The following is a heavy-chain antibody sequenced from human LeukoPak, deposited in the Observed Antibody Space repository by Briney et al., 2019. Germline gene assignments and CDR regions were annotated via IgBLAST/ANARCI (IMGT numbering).Heavy chain of an antibody. D-gene: IGHD3-3*01. J-gene: IGHJ4*02. CDR3: AKSPLLRFLEWSGRGYFDY. CDR1: GFTFSSYS. Sequence: GGSLRLSCAASGFTFSSYSMNWVRQAPGKGLEWVSSISSSSSYIYYADSVKGRFTISRDNAKNSLYLQMNSLRAEDTAVYYCAKSPLLRFLEWSGRGYFDYWGQGTLVTVSS. CDR2: ISSSSSYI. V-gene: IGHV3-21*01.